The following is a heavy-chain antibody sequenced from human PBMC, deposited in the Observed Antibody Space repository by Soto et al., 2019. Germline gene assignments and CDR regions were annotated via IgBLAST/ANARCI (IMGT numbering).Heavy chain of an antibody. CDR1: GGSISSGDGC. V-gene: IGHV4-61*08. Sequence: PSETLSLTCTVAGGSISSGDGCCSWIRQPPGKGLEWIGYIYYSGSTNYNPSRKSRVTISVDTSKNQFSLKLSSVTAADTAVYYCARLAGDHVYYYYGMDVWGQGTTVTVSS. CDR2: IYYSGST. J-gene: IGHJ6*02. CDR3: ARLAGDHVYYYYGMDV. D-gene: IGHD4-17*01.